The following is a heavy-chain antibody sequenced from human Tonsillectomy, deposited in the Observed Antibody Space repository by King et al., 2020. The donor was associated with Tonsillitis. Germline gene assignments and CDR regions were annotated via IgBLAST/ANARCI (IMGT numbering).Heavy chain of an antibody. CDR2: ITLDSKKI. CDR1: GFTSDKYG. V-gene: IGHV3-9*02. CDR3: TKDLVPGGADV. Sequence: VQLVESGGGLVQPGGSLRLSCAGSGFTSDKYGMHWVRQAPGTGLEWVSGITLDSKKIGYADSVKGRFTISRENAKNSLYLQMNSLRAEDTALYYCTKDLVPGGADVWGQGTPLTVSS. D-gene: IGHD2-8*02. J-gene: IGHJ6*02.